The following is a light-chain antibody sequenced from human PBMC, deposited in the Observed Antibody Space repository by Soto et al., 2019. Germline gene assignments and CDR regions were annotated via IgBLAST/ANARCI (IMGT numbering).Light chain of an antibody. CDR3: QQYNDWPWT. CDR2: GAS. V-gene: IGKV3-15*01. J-gene: IGKJ1*01. CDR1: QSVTTY. Sequence: IMLKKSPGTLSLSTGERATLSCRASQSVTTYLAWYQQKPGQAPRLLIHGASTRAPGFPARFSGSGSGTDFTLTISSLQSEDFALYYCQQYNDWPWTFGEGTNVDVK.